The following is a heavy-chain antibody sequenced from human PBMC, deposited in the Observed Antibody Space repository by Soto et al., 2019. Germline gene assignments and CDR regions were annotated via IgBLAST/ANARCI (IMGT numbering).Heavy chain of an antibody. CDR1: GGSFSGYY. CDR2: INHSGST. J-gene: IGHJ3*02. D-gene: IGHD2-2*01. Sequence: SETLSLTCAVYGGSFSGYYWGWIRQPPGKGLEWIGEINHSGSTNYNPSLKSRVTISVDTSKNQFSLKLSSVTAADTAVYYCARTSIVVVPAAIGGRDAFDIWGQGTMVTVSS. V-gene: IGHV4-34*01. CDR3: ARTSIVVVPAAIGGRDAFDI.